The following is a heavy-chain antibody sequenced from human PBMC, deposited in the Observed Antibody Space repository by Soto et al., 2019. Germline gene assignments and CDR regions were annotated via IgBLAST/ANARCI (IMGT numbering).Heavy chain of an antibody. J-gene: IGHJ5*02. D-gene: IGHD4-17*01. CDR2: IYGGGST. CDR1: GCTFSRDW. Sequence: PGGSLRLSVEACGCTFSRDWMHLVRQAPGKGLEWVSVIYGGGSTYYADSVKGRFTISRDNSKNTLYLQMNSLRAEDTAVYYCARVIAHYGDYGRGWFAPWGQGTLVTVSS. CDR3: ARVIAHYGDYGRGWFAP. V-gene: IGHV3-66*01.